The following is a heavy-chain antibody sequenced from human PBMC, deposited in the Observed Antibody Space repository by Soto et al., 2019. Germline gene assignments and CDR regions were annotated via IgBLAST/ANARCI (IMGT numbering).Heavy chain of an antibody. D-gene: IGHD5-12*01. CDR3: ERRCGYDYDQGFGY. CDR2: IDWDDDK. Sequence: SGPTLVNPTQTLTLTCTFSGFSLSTSGMRVSWFRQPPGKAPEWLALIDWDDDKYYSTSLKTWLTISKDTSKNQVVLTMTNMDPVDTATYYCERRCGYDYDQGFGYCGQGTLVSVS. J-gene: IGHJ4*02. V-gene: IGHV2-70*01. CDR1: GFSLSTSGMR.